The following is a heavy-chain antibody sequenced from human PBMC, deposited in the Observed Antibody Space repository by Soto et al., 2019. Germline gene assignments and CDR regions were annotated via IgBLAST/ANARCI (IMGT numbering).Heavy chain of an antibody. J-gene: IGHJ3*02. CDR3: TTELNDMQAFDI. CDR1: GFTFSTYG. CDR2: TWNDGSHK. Sequence: QVQLVESGGGVVQPGRPLRLSCVASGFTFSTYGMHWVRQAPGKGLEWVAMTWNDGSHKYYADPVKDRFTISRDNFKNTLYLQINSLRDEDSAVYYCTTELNDMQAFDIWGQGTMVTVSS. D-gene: IGHD1-1*01. V-gene: IGHV3-33*01.